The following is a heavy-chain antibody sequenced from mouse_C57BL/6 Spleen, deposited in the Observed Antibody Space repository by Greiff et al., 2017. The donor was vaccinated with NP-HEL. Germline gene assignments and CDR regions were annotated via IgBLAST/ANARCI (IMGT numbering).Heavy chain of an antibody. CDR2: INPSSGYT. CDR1: GYTFTSYT. Sequence: VQLQQSGAELARPGASVKMSCKASGYTFTSYTMHWVKQRPGQGLEWIGYINPSSGYTKYNQKFKDKATLTADKSSSTAYMQLSSLTSEDSAVYYRARFPHYSNYFDYWSQGTTLTVAS. D-gene: IGHD2-5*01. V-gene: IGHV1-4*01. CDR3: ARFPHYSNYFDY. J-gene: IGHJ2*01.